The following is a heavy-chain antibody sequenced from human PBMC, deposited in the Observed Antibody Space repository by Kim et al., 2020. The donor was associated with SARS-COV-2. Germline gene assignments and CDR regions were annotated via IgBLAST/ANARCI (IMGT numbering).Heavy chain of an antibody. CDR3: ARAQLRWSIACDV. Sequence: SETLSLTCAVSGDSINNKKWWTFVRQAPGKGLEWMGQIFDSGTTKYSPSLKSRLTMSIDKSKNQFSLSLTSVTAADTAVYYCARAQLRWSIACDVWGPGTMVLVSS. V-gene: IGHV4-4*02. J-gene: IGHJ3*01. CDR1: GDSINNKKW. D-gene: IGHD1-1*01. CDR2: IFDSGTT.